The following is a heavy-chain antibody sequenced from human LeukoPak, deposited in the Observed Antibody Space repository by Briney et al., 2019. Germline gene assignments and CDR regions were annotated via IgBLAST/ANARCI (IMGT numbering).Heavy chain of an antibody. D-gene: IGHD5-18*01. CDR2: ISGSGGST. CDR1: GFTFSSYA. V-gene: IGHV3-23*01. Sequence: PGGSLRLSCAASGFTFSSYAMSWVRQAPGKGLEWVSAISGSGGSTYYADSVKGRFTISRDNSKNTLYLQMNSLRAEDTAVYYCAKAPPSPHGYHDAFDIWGQGTMVTASS. J-gene: IGHJ3*02. CDR3: AKAPPSPHGYHDAFDI.